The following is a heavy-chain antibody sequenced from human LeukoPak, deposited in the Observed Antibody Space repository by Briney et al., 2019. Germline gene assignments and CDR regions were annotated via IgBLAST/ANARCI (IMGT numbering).Heavy chain of an antibody. CDR1: GFTVSSNY. Sequence: GGSLRLSCAASGFTVSSNYMSWVRQAPGKGLEWVSVIYSGGTTYYADSVKGRFTIFRDNYKNMLYLQMNSLRVEDTAVYYCAKGHGDASGYYYFDSWGQGTLVTVSS. V-gene: IGHV3-53*01. J-gene: IGHJ4*02. CDR3: AKGHGDASGYYYFDS. D-gene: IGHD3-22*01. CDR2: IYSGGTT.